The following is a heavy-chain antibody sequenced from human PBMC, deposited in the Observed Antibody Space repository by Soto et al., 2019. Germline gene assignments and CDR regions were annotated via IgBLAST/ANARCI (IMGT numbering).Heavy chain of an antibody. CDR3: ARSRLGYFDY. CDR2: MNPNSGNT. CDR1: GYTFSSHD. V-gene: IGHV1-8*01. Sequence: SVKVSCKASGYTFSSHDINWVRQAPVQGLEWMGWMNPNSGNTGYAQKFQGRLTMTSSTSISTAYMELSSLRSEDTAVYYCARSRLGYFDYWGQGSLVTVSS. J-gene: IGHJ4*02. D-gene: IGHD3-9*01.